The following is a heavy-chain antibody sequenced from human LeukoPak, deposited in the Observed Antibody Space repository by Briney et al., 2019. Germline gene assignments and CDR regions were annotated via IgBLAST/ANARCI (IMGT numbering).Heavy chain of an antibody. CDR2: VSGSGDST. V-gene: IGHV3-23*01. D-gene: IGHD4-17*01. Sequence: GGSLRLSCAASGFTFSTYAMSWVRQAPGKGLEWVSGVSGSGDSTFYADSVKGRFNISRDNPKNTLYLQMNSLRAEDTAVYYCAKRNSLSTVTGDYWGQGTLVTVSS. CDR3: AKRNSLSTVTGDY. J-gene: IGHJ4*02. CDR1: GFTFSTYA.